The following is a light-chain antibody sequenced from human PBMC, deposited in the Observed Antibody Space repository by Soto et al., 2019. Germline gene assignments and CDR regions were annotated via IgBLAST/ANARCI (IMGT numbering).Light chain of an antibody. CDR1: QSVSSN. J-gene: IGKJ1*01. V-gene: IGKV3-15*01. Sequence: EIVMTQSPATLSVPLGERATLSCRASQSVSSNLAWYQQKPGQAPRLLIYGASTRATGIPARFSGSGSGTAFTLTITSLQSEDFAVYYCQQYNNWPPWTFGQGTKVEIK. CDR2: GAS. CDR3: QQYNNWPPWT.